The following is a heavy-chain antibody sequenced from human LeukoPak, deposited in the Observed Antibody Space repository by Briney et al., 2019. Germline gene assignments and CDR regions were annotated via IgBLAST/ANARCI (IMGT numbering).Heavy chain of an antibody. Sequence: GGSLRLSCAASGLIFSSYGMHWVRQAPGKGLEWVANIKQDGSEKYYVDSVKGRFTISRDNAKNSLYLQMNSLRAEDTAVYYCAREGRWLHATRDYWGQGTLVTVSS. J-gene: IGHJ4*02. CDR1: GLIFSSYG. CDR2: IKQDGSEK. D-gene: IGHD5-24*01. V-gene: IGHV3-7*01. CDR3: AREGRWLHATRDY.